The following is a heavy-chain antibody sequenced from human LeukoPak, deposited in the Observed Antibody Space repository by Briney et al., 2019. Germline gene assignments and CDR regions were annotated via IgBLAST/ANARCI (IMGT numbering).Heavy chain of an antibody. CDR1: GFTFSSYA. CDR3: AKDSGAYCGGDCYLFDY. V-gene: IGHV3-23*01. J-gene: IGHJ4*02. CDR2: ISSSGGST. Sequence: PGGSLRLSCAASGFTFSSYAMSWVRQAPGKGLEWVSAISSSGGSTYYADSVKGRFTISRDNSKNTLYLQMNSLRAEDTAVYYCAKDSGAYCGGDCYLFDYWGQGTLVTVSS. D-gene: IGHD2-21*02.